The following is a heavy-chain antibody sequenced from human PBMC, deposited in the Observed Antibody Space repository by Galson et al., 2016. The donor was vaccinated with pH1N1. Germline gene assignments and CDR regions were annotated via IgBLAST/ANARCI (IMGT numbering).Heavy chain of an antibody. V-gene: IGHV1-18*01. Sequence: SVKVSCKASGFTFSNYGFSWVRQAPGQGLEWMAWISAFNGDTKYAHKVQDRLTVTTDSSTKTAYMELRSLRSDDTALYFCARQSIAARPVFFDFWGRGTQVTVSS. CDR1: GFTFSNYG. D-gene: IGHD6-6*01. CDR2: ISAFNGDT. CDR3: ARQSIAARPVFFDF. J-gene: IGHJ4*01.